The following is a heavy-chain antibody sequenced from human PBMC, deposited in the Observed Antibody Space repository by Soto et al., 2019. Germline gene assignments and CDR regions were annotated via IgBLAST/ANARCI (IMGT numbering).Heavy chain of an antibody. Sequence: GGSLRLSCAASGFTFSSYSMNWVRQAPGKGLEWVSYISSSSSTIYYADSVKGRFTISRDNAKNSLYLQMNSLRDEVTAVYYGARADGSGYGYYYMDVWGKGTTVTVSS. J-gene: IGHJ6*03. CDR2: ISSSSSTI. V-gene: IGHV3-48*02. CDR1: GFTFSSYS. CDR3: ARADGSGYGYYYMDV. D-gene: IGHD3-3*01.